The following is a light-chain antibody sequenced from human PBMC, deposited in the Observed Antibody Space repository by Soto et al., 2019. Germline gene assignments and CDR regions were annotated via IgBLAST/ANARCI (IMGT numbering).Light chain of an antibody. CDR2: DAS. V-gene: IGKV3-11*01. Sequence: EIVLTQSPATLSLSPGERATLSCRAGQSISDYLAWYQQRPGQAPRLLIFDASNRATGVPDRFSGGGSGTDFTLLISSLEPEDFAVYYCQQRVNWPPTFGGGTKVEI. CDR3: QQRVNWPPT. CDR1: QSISDY. J-gene: IGKJ4*01.